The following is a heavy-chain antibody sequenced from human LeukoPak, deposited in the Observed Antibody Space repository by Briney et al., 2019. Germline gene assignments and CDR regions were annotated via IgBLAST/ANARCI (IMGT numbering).Heavy chain of an antibody. J-gene: IGHJ5*02. CDR1: GFTFSSYS. CDR2: ITSSNSYI. D-gene: IGHD3-10*01. V-gene: IGHV3-21*01. CDR3: TRDQNFYGSGRGFDP. Sequence: GGSLRLSCAASGFTFSSYSMNWVRQAPGKGLEWVSSITSSNSYIHYADSVRGRFTISRDNAKNSVYLQMNSLRAEDTAIYYCTRDQNFYGSGRGFDPWGQGTLVTVSS.